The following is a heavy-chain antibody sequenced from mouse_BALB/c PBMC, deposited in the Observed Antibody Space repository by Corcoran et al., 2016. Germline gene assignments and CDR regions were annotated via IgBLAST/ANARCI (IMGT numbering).Heavy chain of an antibody. D-gene: IGHD1-1*01. CDR2: IRYDGSNK. CDR3: AKWGGASTGNDAFDI. Sequence: VQLVESGGGVVQPGGSLRLSCAASGFTFSSYGMHWVRQAPGKGLEGVAFIRYDGSNKYYSDSVKSRFTISRDKSKNTLYLQMNSLRAGDTAVYYCAKWGGASTGNDAFDIWGQGTMVTVSS. V-gene: IGHV5-17*01. CDR1: GFTFSSYG. J-gene: IGHJ3*01.